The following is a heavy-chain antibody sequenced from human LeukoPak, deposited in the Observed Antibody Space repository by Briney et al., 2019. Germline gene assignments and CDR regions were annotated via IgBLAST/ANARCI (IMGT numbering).Heavy chain of an antibody. V-gene: IGHV4-61*02. J-gene: IGHJ5*02. CDR1: GGSISSGSYY. D-gene: IGHD6-13*01. CDR2: IYTSGST. CDR3: ARGGIGIAAAGSDP. Sequence: ASETLSLTWTVSGGSISSGSYYWSWIRQPAGKGLEWIGRIYTSGSTNYNPSLKSRVTISVDTSKNQFSLKLSSVTAADTAVYYCARGGIGIAAAGSDPWGQGTLVTVSS.